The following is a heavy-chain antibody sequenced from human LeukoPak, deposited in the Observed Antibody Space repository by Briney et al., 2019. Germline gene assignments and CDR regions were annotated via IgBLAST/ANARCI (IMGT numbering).Heavy chain of an antibody. Sequence: GASVKVSCKASGYTFTGYYMHWVRQAPGQGLEWMGWINPNSGGTDYPQKFQGRVTMTRDTSITTAYVELSGLISDDAAVYFCARAPSGSVLNGGRYFDYWGQGTLVTVSS. D-gene: IGHD1-26*01. CDR2: INPNSGGT. CDR1: GYTFTGYY. V-gene: IGHV1-2*02. J-gene: IGHJ4*02. CDR3: ARAPSGSVLNGGRYFDY.